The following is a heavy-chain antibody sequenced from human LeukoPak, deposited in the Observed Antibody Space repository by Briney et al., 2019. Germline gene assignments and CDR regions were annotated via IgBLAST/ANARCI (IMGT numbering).Heavy chain of an antibody. CDR3: ARIACTGGNCKPYYYYGLDV. J-gene: IGHJ6*02. CDR1: GFTFSTYG. Sequence: GGSLRLSCAASGFTFSTYGMHWVRQAPGKGLEWVAVIWYDGCIKYYADSVKGRFTFSRDNSKSTMYLQMNSLRAEDTAVYYCARIACTGGNCKPYYYYGLDVWGQGTTVTVSS. V-gene: IGHV3-33*01. CDR2: IWYDGCIK. D-gene: IGHD2-15*01.